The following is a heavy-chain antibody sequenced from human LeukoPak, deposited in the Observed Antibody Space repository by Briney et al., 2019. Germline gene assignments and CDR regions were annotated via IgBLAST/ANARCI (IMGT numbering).Heavy chain of an antibody. Sequence: SETLSLTCSVSGGSISGIYWSWIRQPPGKGLEWIGHIYHSGSTKYNPSLKSRVTISVDTSKNQFSLKLSSVTAADTAVYYCARGGWYYDCWGQGTLVTVSS. V-gene: IGHV4-59*01. CDR3: ARGGWYYDC. J-gene: IGHJ4*02. D-gene: IGHD6-19*01. CDR1: GGSISGIY. CDR2: IYHSGST.